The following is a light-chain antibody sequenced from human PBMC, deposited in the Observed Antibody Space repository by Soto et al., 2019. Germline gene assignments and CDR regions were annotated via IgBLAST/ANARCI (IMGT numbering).Light chain of an antibody. CDR1: STDVGGYKY. J-gene: IGLJ1*01. CDR2: EVS. Sequence: QSVLTQPPSAAGSPGQSVTISCTGTSTDVGGYKYVSWYQQHPGKAPKLIIFEVSNRPSGDSDRFSGSKSGNTASLTISGLQAEDEADYYCSSYTGISTLGVFGTGTKLTVL. V-gene: IGLV2-14*01. CDR3: SSYTGISTLGV.